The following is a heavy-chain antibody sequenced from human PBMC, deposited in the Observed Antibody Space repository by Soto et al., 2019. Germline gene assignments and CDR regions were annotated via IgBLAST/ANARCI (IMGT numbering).Heavy chain of an antibody. J-gene: IGHJ4*02. D-gene: IGHD6-13*01. CDR3: ARHSIAAAGDFEY. CDR2: IYYSGST. CDR1: GGSISSSSYY. Sequence: PSETLSLTCTVSGGSISSSSYYWGWIRQPPGKGLEWIGSIYYSGSTYYNPSLKSRVTISVDTSKNQFSLKLSSVTAADTAVYYCARHSIAAAGDFEYWGQGTLVTVSS. V-gene: IGHV4-39*01.